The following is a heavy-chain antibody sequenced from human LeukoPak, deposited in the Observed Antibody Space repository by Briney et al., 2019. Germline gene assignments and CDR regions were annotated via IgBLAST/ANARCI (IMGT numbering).Heavy chain of an antibody. Sequence: GGSLRLSCAASGFTFSSYGMSWVRQAPGKGLEWVSAISGSGGSTYYADSVKGRFTISRANSKNTLYLQMNSLRAEDTAVYYCARARGSGIDYWGQGTLVTVSS. D-gene: IGHD3-10*01. CDR1: GFTFSSYG. V-gene: IGHV3-23*01. CDR3: ARARGSGIDY. J-gene: IGHJ4*02. CDR2: ISGSGGST.